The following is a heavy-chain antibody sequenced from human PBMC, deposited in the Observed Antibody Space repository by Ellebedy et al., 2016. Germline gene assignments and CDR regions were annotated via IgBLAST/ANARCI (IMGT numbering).Heavy chain of an antibody. J-gene: IGHJ4*02. CDR3: ARSLDYGDYSQASYFDY. V-gene: IGHV4-4*02. CDR2: IYHSGST. D-gene: IGHD4-17*01. CDR1: GGSISSSNW. Sequence: SETLSLTCAVSGGSISSSNWWSWVRQPPGKGLEWIGEIYHSGSTNYNPSLKSRVTISVDTSKNQFSLKLSSVTAADTAVYYCARSLDYGDYSQASYFDYWGQGTLVTVSS.